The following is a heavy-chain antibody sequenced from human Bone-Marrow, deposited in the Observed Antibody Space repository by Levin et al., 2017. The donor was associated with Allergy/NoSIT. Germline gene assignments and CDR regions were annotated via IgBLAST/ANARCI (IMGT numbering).Heavy chain of an antibody. Sequence: GGSLRLSCAGSGFSLRGYTMHWVRQAPGKGMEWVSAISSSSSYIYYADSVKGRLTISRDHAKNSVSLQMNSLRAEDTALYYCAREEVGGFDSWGRGTLVTVS. CDR2: ISSSSSYI. D-gene: IGHD1-26*01. J-gene: IGHJ5*01. V-gene: IGHV3-21*01. CDR1: GFSLRGYT. CDR3: AREEVGGFDS.